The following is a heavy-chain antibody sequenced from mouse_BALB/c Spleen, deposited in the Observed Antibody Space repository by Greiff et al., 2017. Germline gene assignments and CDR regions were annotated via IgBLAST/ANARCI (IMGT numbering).Heavy chain of an antibody. V-gene: IGHV1-5*01. Sequence: VQLQQSGTVLARPGASVKMSCKASGYTFTSYWMHWVKQRPGQGLEWIGAIYPGNSDTSYNQKFKGKAKLTAVTSTSTAYMELSSLTNEDSAVYYCTREAYYYGSSSYAMDYWGQGTSVTVSS. CDR2: IYPGNSDT. CDR1: GYTFTSYW. J-gene: IGHJ4*01. D-gene: IGHD1-1*01. CDR3: TREAYYYGSSSYAMDY.